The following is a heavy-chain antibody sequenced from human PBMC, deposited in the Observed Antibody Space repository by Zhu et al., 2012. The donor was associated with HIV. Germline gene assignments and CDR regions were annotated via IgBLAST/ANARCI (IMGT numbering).Heavy chain of an antibody. V-gene: IGHV4-59*11. CDR3: ARNVVFPAAXPHAFEV. CDR2: ISQTGNT. Sequence: QVQLQESGPGLVKPSETLSLTCTVSGGSITNHCWSWIRQPPGKGLEWIGYISQTGNTKYNPSLRSRVSISVDTSKNRFALKLSSMTAADTAVYYCARNVVFPAAXPHAFEVWGQGTNGHRL. CDR1: GGSITNHC. D-gene: IGHD2-2*01. J-gene: IGHJ3*01.